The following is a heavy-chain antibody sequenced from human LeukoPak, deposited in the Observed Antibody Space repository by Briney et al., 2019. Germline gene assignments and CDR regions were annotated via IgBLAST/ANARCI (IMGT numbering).Heavy chain of an antibody. CDR2: ISSSGSNI. Sequence: GGSLRLSCAASGFTFSSYEMNWVRQAPGKGLEWVSYISSSGSNIYYADSVKGRFTISRDNAKNSLFLQMNGLRVEDTAVYYCTRDYSGSYSYFDLWGRGTLATVSS. J-gene: IGHJ2*01. V-gene: IGHV3-48*03. CDR3: TRDYSGSYSYFDL. CDR1: GFTFSSYE. D-gene: IGHD1-26*01.